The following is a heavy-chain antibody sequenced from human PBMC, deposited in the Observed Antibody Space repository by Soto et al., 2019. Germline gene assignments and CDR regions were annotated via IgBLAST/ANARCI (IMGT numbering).Heavy chain of an antibody. CDR3: ALHGFYFNWFDP. Sequence: PGESLKISCKGSGYSFTSYWISWVRQMPGKGLEWMGRIDLSDSYTNYSPSFQGHVTISADKSISTAYLQWSSLKASDTAMYYCALHGFYFNWFDPWGQGTLVTVSS. CDR2: IDLSDSYT. D-gene: IGHD3-10*01. V-gene: IGHV5-10-1*01. CDR1: GYSFTSYW. J-gene: IGHJ5*02.